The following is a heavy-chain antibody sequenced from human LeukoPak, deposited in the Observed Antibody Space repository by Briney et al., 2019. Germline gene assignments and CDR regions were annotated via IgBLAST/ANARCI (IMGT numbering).Heavy chain of an antibody. CDR1: GYTFTGYY. V-gene: IGHV1-2*02. J-gene: IGHJ4*02. CDR2: INSNSGGT. CDR3: ARGNVVVPAAIAY. Sequence: ASVKVSCKASGYTFTGYYMHWVRQAPGQGLEWMGWINSNSGGTNYAQKFQGRVTMTRDTSISTAYMELSRLRSDDTAVYYCARGNVVVPAAIAYWGQGTLVTVSS. D-gene: IGHD2-2*02.